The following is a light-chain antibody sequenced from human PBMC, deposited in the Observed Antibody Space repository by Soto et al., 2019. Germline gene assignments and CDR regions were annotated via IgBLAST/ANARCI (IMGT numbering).Light chain of an antibody. CDR1: NNGVGAYNY. Sequence: QSVMTQPASVSGSPGQSITVSCTGTNNGVGAYNYVSWYQQHPGKAPKIMIFEVSNRPSGVSNRFSGSKSGNTASLTISGLQSEDEADYYCNSYTSSNTQVFGTGTKLTVL. CDR2: EVS. V-gene: IGLV2-14*01. J-gene: IGLJ1*01. CDR3: NSYTSSNTQV.